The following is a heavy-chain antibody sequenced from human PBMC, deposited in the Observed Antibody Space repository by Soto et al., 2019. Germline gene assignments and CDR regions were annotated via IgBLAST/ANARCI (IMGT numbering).Heavy chain of an antibody. V-gene: IGHV2-5*02. Sequence: SAPTLLNPTQTLTLTCTFSGFSPKTTGLGVAWIRQTPGKALEWLALINWDDDKRYSPSLKSRLTITKDTSKDQVVLTMTNMDPVDTATYYCAHRDYYYYYGMDVWGQGMTVTSP. J-gene: IGHJ6*02. CDR3: AHRDYYYYYGMDV. CDR2: INWDDDK. CDR1: GFSPKTTGLG.